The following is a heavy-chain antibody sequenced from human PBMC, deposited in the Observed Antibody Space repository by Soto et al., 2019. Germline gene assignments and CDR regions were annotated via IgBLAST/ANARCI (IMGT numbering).Heavy chain of an antibody. Sequence: EVPLVESGGGLVQPGGSLRLSCAASGFTFSSYWMHWVRQAPGKGLVWVSRINSDGSSTSYADSVKGRFTISRDNAKNTLYLQMNSLRAEDTAVYYCAKGPITMVRGVIGYWGQGTLVTVSS. CDR2: INSDGSST. V-gene: IGHV3-74*01. J-gene: IGHJ4*02. CDR3: AKGPITMVRGVIGY. D-gene: IGHD3-10*01. CDR1: GFTFSSYW.